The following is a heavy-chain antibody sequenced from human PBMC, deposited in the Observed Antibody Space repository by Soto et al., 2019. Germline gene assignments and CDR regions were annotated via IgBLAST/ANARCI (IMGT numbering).Heavy chain of an antibody. Sequence: PSETLSLTCTVSGGSISSSSYYWGWIRQPPGKGLEWIGNVYYGGSTYYNPSLKSRVTISVDTSKNQFSLKLSSVTAADTAVYYCVRVVSVAANIPDDYWGQGTLVTVSS. V-gene: IGHV4-39*07. J-gene: IGHJ4*02. CDR3: VRVVSVAANIPDDY. CDR2: VYYGGST. D-gene: IGHD6-25*01. CDR1: GGSISSSSYY.